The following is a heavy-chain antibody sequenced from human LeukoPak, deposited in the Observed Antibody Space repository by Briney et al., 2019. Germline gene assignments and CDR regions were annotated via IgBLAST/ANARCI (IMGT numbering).Heavy chain of an antibody. D-gene: IGHD3-16*01. CDR2: VYYSGAT. Sequence: SETLSLTCTVSGDSISGYYWSWIRQPPGKRLEWIGYVYYSGATNYNPSLKSRVTISVDTSKNQFSLNLRSVTAADTAVYYCASLDYVKFYFDYWGQETRVTVSS. J-gene: IGHJ4*02. CDR3: ASLDYVKFYFDY. V-gene: IGHV4-59*01. CDR1: GDSISGYY.